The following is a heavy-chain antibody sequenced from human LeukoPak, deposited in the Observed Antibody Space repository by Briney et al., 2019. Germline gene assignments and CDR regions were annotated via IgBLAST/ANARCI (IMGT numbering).Heavy chain of an antibody. D-gene: IGHD1-26*01. J-gene: IGHJ4*02. V-gene: IGHV3-20*01. Sequence: GGSLRLSCAASGFTFDDYGMSWVRQAPGKGLEWVSGINWNGGSTGYADSVKGRFTISRDNAKNSLYLQMNSLRAEDTALYHCERDGSGSYYGPYYFDYWGQGTLVTVSS. CDR1: GFTFDDYG. CDR3: ERDGSGSYYGPYYFDY. CDR2: INWNGGST.